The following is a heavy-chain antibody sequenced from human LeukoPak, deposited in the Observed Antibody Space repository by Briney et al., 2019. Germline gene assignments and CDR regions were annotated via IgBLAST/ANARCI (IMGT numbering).Heavy chain of an antibody. CDR3: ARTYYDILTGYYYYDY. CDR2: ISSNGGST. J-gene: IGHJ4*02. D-gene: IGHD3-9*01. CDR1: GFTFSSYA. V-gene: IGHV3-64*01. Sequence: GGSLRLSCAASGFTFSSYAMHWVRQAPGKGLEYVSAISSNGGSTYYANSVKDRLTISRDNSKNTLYLQMGSLRAEDMAVYYCARTYYDILTGYYYYDYWGQGTLVTVSS.